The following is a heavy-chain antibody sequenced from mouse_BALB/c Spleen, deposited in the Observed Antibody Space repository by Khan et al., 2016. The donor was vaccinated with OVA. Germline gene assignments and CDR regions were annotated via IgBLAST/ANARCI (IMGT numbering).Heavy chain of an antibody. J-gene: IGHJ4*01. CDR3: ARENYWGYAGDY. CDR2: ISYSGST. CDR1: GYSITTNYA. V-gene: IGHV3-2*02. Sequence: VQLKESGPGLVKPSQSLSLTCTVTGYSITTNYAWDWIRQFPGNKLEWMGYISYSGSTNYNPSLKSRISITRDTSKNPLFLQLNSVTTEDTATFYCARENYWGYAGDYGVQGTAFTVSS. D-gene: IGHD1-1*01.